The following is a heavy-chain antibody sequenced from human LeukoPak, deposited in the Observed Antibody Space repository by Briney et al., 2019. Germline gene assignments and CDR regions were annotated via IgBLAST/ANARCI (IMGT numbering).Heavy chain of an antibody. D-gene: IGHD1-26*01. CDR2: ISWNSGSI. CDR1: GFTFDDYV. CDR3: AKGVTSPRGYYYIDV. J-gene: IGHJ6*03. V-gene: IGHV3-9*01. Sequence: GRSLRLSCAASGFTFDDYVMHWVRQAPGKGLEWVSGISWNSGSIGQADSVKGRFTISRDNARNSLYLQMNSLRVEDTALYYCAKGVTSPRGYYYIDVWGKGTTVTVSS.